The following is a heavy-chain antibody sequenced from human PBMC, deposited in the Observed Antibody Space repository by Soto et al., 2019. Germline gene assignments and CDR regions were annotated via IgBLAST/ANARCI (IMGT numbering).Heavy chain of an antibody. D-gene: IGHD3-10*01. CDR1: GYTFTGYY. CDR3: ATPSGVGNAPDSIDY. V-gene: IGHV1-2*02. J-gene: IGHJ4*02. Sequence: PSVKGSCKTSGYTFTGYYIHWVRQAPGQGLEWMGWISPNSGGTNYAQKFQGRVTMTRDTSISTAYMELSRLRSDDTAVYYCATPSGVGNAPDSIDYRGQAPLVTLSS. CDR2: ISPNSGGT.